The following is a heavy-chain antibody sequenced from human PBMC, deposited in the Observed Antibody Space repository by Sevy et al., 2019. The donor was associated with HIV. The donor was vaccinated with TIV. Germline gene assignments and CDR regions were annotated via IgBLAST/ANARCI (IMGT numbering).Heavy chain of an antibody. J-gene: IGHJ4*02. V-gene: IGHV3-33*01. D-gene: IGHD3-9*01. CDR2: IWYDGSNK. CDR3: ARDSTDRRYFDWLIFDY. CDR1: GFTFSSYG. Sequence: GGCLRLSCAASGFTFSSYGMHWVRQAPGKGLEWVAVIWYDGSNKYYADSVKGRFTISRDNSKNTLYLQMNSLRAEDMAVYYCARDSTDRRYFDWLIFDYWGQGTLVTVSS.